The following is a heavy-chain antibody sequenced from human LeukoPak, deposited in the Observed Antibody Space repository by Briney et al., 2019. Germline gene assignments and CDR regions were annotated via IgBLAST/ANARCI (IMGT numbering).Heavy chain of an antibody. CDR2: INHSGST. CDR3: ARVGGTFGGVITNWFDP. J-gene: IGHJ5*02. CDR1: GGSFSGYY. V-gene: IGHV4-34*01. Sequence: SETLSPTFAVYGGSFSGYYWSWIRQPPGKGLEWIGEINHSGSTYYNPSLKSRVTISVDRSKNQFSLKLSSVTGADTAVYYCARVGGTFGGVITNWFDPWGQGTLVTVSS. D-gene: IGHD3-16*02.